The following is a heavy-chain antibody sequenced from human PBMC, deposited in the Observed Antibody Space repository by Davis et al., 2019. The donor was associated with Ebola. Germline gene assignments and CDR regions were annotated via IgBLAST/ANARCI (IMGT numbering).Heavy chain of an antibody. V-gene: IGHV6-1*01. CDR2: TYYNSKWYN. CDR1: GDSVSSGG. CDR3: ARLVWTPKGFDS. J-gene: IGHJ4*02. Sequence: PSETLSLTCAISGDSVSSGGWNWIRQSPSRGLEWLGRTYYNSKWYNDYAASVKSRITVNPDTSKNQFSLLLNSVTPEDTAVYFCARLVWTPKGFDSWGQGTLVTVSS. D-gene: IGHD2-21*01.